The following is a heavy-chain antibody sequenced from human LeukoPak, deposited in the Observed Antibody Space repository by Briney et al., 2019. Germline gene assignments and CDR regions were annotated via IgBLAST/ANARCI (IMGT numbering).Heavy chain of an antibody. CDR3: ARDRETWYFDF. CDR2: IWYDGSNK. V-gene: IGHV3-33*01. Sequence: GGSLRLSCAASASTFSSFGMHWVRQAPGKGLEWVAVIWYDGSNKYYADSVEGRFTISRDNSKNALYLQMNSLRAEDTAVYYCARDRETWYFDFWGQGTLVTVSS. CDR1: ASTFSSFG. J-gene: IGHJ4*02.